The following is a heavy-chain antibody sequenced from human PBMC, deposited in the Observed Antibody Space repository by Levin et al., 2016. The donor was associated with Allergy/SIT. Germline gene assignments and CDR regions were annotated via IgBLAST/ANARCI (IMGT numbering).Heavy chain of an antibody. V-gene: IGHV3-30-3*01. CDR3: AGSSPLDY. J-gene: IGHJ4*02. Sequence: WIRQPPGKGLEWVAVISYDGSNKYYADSVKGRFTISRDNSKNTLYLQMNSLRAEDTAVYYCAGSSPLDYWGQGTLVTVSS. D-gene: IGHD3-10*01. CDR2: ISYDGSNK.